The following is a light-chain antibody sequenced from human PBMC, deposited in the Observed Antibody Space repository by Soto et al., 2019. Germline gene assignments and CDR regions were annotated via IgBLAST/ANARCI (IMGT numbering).Light chain of an antibody. CDR1: SSKIEAGSD. CDR3: QSYDRSLTTYV. J-gene: IGLJ1*01. Sequence: QSALTQPPSVSGAPGQRVTISCTGISSKIEAGSDVHWYQQLPGTAPKLLIYGNTNRPSGVPNRFSGSKSGTSASLAITELQAEDEADYYCQSYDRSLTTYVFGTGTKVTVL. CDR2: GNT. V-gene: IGLV1-40*01.